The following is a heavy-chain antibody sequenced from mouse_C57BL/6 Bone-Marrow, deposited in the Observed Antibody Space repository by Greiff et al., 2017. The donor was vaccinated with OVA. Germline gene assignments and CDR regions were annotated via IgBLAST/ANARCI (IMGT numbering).Heavy chain of an antibody. CDR1: GYTFTSYW. V-gene: IGHV1-53*01. CDR2: IYPSNGGT. J-gene: IGHJ4*01. D-gene: IGHD2-12*01. CDR3: VRLRLYYYAMDY. Sequence: QVQLQQPGTELVKPGASVKLSCKASGYTFTSYWMHWVKQRPGQGLEWIGNIYPSNGGTTYNEKFKSKATLTVDKSSSTAYMQLSSLTSEDSAVYYCVRLRLYYYAMDYWGQGTSVTVSS.